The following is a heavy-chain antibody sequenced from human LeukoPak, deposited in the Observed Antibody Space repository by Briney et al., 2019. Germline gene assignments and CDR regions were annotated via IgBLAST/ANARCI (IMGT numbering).Heavy chain of an antibody. D-gene: IGHD3-9*01. CDR3: ARDAPLLYYDILTGYTTEFDY. CDR2: IWYDGSNK. Sequence: PGGSLRLSCAASGFTFSSYGMHWVRQAPGKGLEWVAVIWYDGSNKYYADSVKGRFTISRDNSKNTLYLQMNSLRAEDTAVYYCARDAPLLYYDILTGYTTEFDYWGQGTLVTVSS. J-gene: IGHJ4*02. CDR1: GFTFSSYG. V-gene: IGHV3-33*01.